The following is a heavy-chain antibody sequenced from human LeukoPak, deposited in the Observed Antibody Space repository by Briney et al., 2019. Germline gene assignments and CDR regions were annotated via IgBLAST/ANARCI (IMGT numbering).Heavy chain of an antibody. V-gene: IGHV1-8*01. J-gene: IGHJ6*02. D-gene: IGHD5-18*01. CDR1: GYTFTSYD. CDR3: AREVDVDTALAYGMDV. Sequence: GASVKVSCKASGYTFTSYDINWVRQATGQGLEWMGWMNPNSGNTGYAQKFQGRVTMTRNTSISTAYMELSSLRSEDTAVYYCAREVDVDTALAYGMDVWSQGTTVTVSS. CDR2: MNPNSGNT.